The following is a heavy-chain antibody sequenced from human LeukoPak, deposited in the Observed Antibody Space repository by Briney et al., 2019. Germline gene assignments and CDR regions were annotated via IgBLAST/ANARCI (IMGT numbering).Heavy chain of an antibody. D-gene: IGHD3-3*01. V-gene: IGHV4-34*01. J-gene: IGHJ4*02. CDR3: ARGPGYDFWSGYYKRNYFDY. CDR1: GGSFSAYY. CDR2: INHSGST. Sequence: PSETLSLTCAVYGGSFSAYYWSLIRQPPGKGLEWIGEINHSGSTNYNPSLKSRVTISVDTSKNQFSLKLSSVTAADTAVYYCARGPGYDFWSGYYKRNYFDYWGQGTLVTVSS.